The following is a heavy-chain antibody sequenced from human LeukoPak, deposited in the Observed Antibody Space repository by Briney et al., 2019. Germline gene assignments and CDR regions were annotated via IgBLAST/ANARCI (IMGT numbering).Heavy chain of an antibody. Sequence: GGSLRLSCAASGFTFSNAWMSWVRQAPGKGLEWVGRIKSKTDGGTTDYAAPVKGRFTISRDDSKNTLYLQMNSLKTEDTAVYYCTTVTLWFGELYYYYYYMDVWGKGTTVTISS. CDR1: GFTFSNAW. CDR2: IKSKTDGGTT. CDR3: TTVTLWFGELYYYYYYMDV. J-gene: IGHJ6*03. D-gene: IGHD3-10*01. V-gene: IGHV3-15*01.